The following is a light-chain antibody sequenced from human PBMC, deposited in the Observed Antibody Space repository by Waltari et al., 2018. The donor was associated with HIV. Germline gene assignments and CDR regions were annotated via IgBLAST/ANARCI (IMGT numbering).Light chain of an antibody. CDR1: SSDIGTYNF. CDR3: SSYGGSNILL. CDR2: EVS. Sequence: QSALPQPPSASGSPGQSVTISCPGTSSDIGTYNFVSWYQQHPGKAPKLMISEVSKRPSGVPDRFSGSKSGNTASLTVSGIQTEDEADYYCSSYGGSNILLFGGGTKLTVL. V-gene: IGLV2-8*01. J-gene: IGLJ3*02.